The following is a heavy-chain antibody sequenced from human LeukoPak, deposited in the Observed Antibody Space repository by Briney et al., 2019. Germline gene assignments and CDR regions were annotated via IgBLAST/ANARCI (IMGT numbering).Heavy chain of an antibody. CDR2: ISYDGSNK. J-gene: IGHJ4*02. CDR3: ANGGYYSLDS. D-gene: IGHD2-15*01. Sequence: PGGSLRLSCAASGFTFRNYGTHWVRQAPGKGLEWVAVISYDGSNKYCADSVKGRFTISRDNSKRTLFLQTDSLRGEDTAVYYSANGGYYSLDSWGQGTLVTVSS. V-gene: IGHV3-30*18. CDR1: GFTFRNYG.